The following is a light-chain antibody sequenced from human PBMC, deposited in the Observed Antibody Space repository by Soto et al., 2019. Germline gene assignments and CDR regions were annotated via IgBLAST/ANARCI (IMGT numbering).Light chain of an antibody. J-gene: IGKJ1*01. CDR3: QQNFKTPWT. CDR1: QTISRY. CDR2: AGS. Sequence: DIQRTQSPSSLSASVGDRVTITCRASQTISRYLNWYRQKAGKAPELLIYAGSILQSGVPSRFSGSVSGADFTLIISNLQPEDFATYPCQQNFKTPWTFGQGTKVDIK. V-gene: IGKV1-39*01.